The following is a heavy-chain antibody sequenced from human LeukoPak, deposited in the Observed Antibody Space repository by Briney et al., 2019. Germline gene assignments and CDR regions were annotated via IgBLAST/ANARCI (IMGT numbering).Heavy chain of an antibody. CDR2: ISRSSDFT. V-gene: IGHV3-23*01. Sequence: GGSLRLSCAVSGFDFSNSAMTCVRHAPGKGPEWFSVISRSSDFTYYADSVKGRFTISRDDSKSTVYLQMHILRAEDTAIYYCAKASLVPGAMWSATRYRLYFYMDVWGKGTTVAVSS. CDR3: AKASLVPGAMWSATRYRLYFYMDV. D-gene: IGHD2-2*01. CDR1: GFDFSNSA. J-gene: IGHJ6*03.